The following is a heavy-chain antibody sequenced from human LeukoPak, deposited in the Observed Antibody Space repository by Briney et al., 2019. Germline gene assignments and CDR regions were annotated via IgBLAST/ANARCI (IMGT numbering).Heavy chain of an antibody. CDR1: GGSFSGYY. CDR3: ARGWGYYGSGRTPHYFDY. D-gene: IGHD3-10*01. CDR2: INHSGST. Sequence: SETLSLTCAVYGGSFSGYYWSWIRQPPGKGLEWIGEINHSGSTNYNPSLKSRVTISVDTSKNQFSLKLSSVTAAATAVYYCARGWGYYGSGRTPHYFDYWGQGTLVTVSS. J-gene: IGHJ4*02. V-gene: IGHV4-34*01.